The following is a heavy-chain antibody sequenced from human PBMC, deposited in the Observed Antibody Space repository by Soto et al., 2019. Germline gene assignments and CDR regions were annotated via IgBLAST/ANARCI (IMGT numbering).Heavy chain of an antibody. CDR3: AREYESSGYLLGRDDFAI. J-gene: IGHJ3*02. Sequence: QVQLVQSGAEVKKPGSSVKVSCKASGGTFSSYAISWVRQAPGQGLEWMGGIIPIFGTANYAQKFQGRVTIQADESASTAYMEVSSLRSEDTAVYYCAREYESSGYLLGRDDFAIWGQGTMVTVSS. CDR1: GGTFSSYA. V-gene: IGHV1-69*12. D-gene: IGHD3-22*01. CDR2: IIPIFGTA.